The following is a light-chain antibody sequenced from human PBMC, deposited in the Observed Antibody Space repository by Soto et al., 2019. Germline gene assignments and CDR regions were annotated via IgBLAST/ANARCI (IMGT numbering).Light chain of an antibody. V-gene: IGKV1-17*01. CDR2: ATF. CDR1: QAIRYD. Sequence: DIQMTQSPSSLSASVGDRVTITCRASQAIRYDLGWYQQKPGTAPKRLIYATFTLQGGVPSRFSGSGSGTEFTLTINSLQPEDFATYYCLQYSSNPRTFGQGTKVDI. CDR3: LQYSSNPRT. J-gene: IGKJ1*01.